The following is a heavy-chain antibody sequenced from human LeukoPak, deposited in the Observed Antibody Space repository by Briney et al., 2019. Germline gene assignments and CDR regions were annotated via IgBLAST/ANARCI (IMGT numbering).Heavy chain of an antibody. D-gene: IGHD4-11*01. V-gene: IGHV5-51*01. CDR2: IYPGESDT. J-gene: IGHJ4*02. CDR1: GYSFTSYW. Sequence: GESLKISCKGSGYSFTSYWIGWVRQMPGKGLEWMGIIYPGESDTKYSPSFQGQVTISADKSISTAYLQWGSLKASDTAMYYCARAHSNYMIDYWGQGTLVTASS. CDR3: ARAHSNYMIDY.